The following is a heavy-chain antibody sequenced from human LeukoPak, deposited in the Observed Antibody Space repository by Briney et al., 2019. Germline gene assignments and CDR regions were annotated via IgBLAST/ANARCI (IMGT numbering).Heavy chain of an antibody. D-gene: IGHD6-13*01. CDR1: GFTFSNYG. CDR3: AKENVGKQHRGYYFDY. CDR2: ISGSGGTT. J-gene: IGHJ4*02. V-gene: IGHV3-23*01. Sequence: GGSLRLSCAASGFTFSNYGMSWVRQAPGKGLEWVSAISGSGGTTYYADSVKGRFTISRDNSKNTLYLQMNSLRAEDTAVYYCAKENVGKQHRGYYFDYWGQGTLVTVSS.